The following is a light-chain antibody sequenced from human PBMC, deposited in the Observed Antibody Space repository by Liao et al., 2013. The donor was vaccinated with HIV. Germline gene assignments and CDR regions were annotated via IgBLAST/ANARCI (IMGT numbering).Light chain of an antibody. CDR3: QAWDSSTANVV. CDR1: NIGSKS. V-gene: IGLV3-21*01. CDR2: YDS. Sequence: SYXLTQPPSVSVAPGKTARITCGGNNIGSKSVHWYQQKPGQAPVLVIYYDSDRPSGIPERFSGSNSGNTATLTISGTQAMDEADYYCQAWDSSTANVVFGGGTKLTVL. J-gene: IGLJ2*01.